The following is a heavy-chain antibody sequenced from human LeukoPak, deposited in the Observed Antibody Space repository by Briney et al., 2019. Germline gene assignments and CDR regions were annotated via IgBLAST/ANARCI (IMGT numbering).Heavy chain of an antibody. D-gene: IGHD2-8*01. CDR1: GFIFSDYP. Sequence: GGSLRLSCAASGFIFSDYPMSWIRQAPGKGLEWLSYTRGSDNNLYYADSVKGRFTISRDNAQTSLYLQMNSLRAEDTAVYYCARRIMGTTGHAFDFWGQGTMVSAS. V-gene: IGHV3-11*01. J-gene: IGHJ3*01. CDR2: TRGSDNNL. CDR3: ARRIMGTTGHAFDF.